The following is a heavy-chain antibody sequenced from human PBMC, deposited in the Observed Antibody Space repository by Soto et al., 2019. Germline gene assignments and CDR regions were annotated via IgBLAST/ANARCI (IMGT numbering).Heavy chain of an antibody. D-gene: IGHD2-21*02. CDR2: ISYDGTNK. J-gene: IGHJ4*02. CDR3: ARVHRDFCRRDCSSEN. CDR1: GFIFGSYG. V-gene: IGHV3-30*19. Sequence: EGSLRRSCTASGFIFGSYGMHCFRHAPGKGLEWVALISYDGTNKYYPDSVKGRFTISRDNPKNTLYLEMNSLIPEDKAVYYCARVHRDFCRRDCSSENWAQGT.